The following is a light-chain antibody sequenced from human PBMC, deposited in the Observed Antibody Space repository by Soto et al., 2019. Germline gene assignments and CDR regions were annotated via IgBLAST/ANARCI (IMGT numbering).Light chain of an antibody. CDR2: QDN. CDR3: QAWDSSTVA. V-gene: IGLV3-1*01. CDR1: KLGDKY. Sequence: SYGLTQPPSVSVSPGQTASITCSGHKLGDKYACWYQQKPGQSPVLVIYQDNKRPSGIPERFSGSNSGNTATLTISGTQAMDEADYYCQAWDSSTVAFGGGTKLTVL. J-gene: IGLJ2*01.